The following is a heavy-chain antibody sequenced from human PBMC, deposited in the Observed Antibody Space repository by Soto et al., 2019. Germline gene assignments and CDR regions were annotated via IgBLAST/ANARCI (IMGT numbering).Heavy chain of an antibody. D-gene: IGHD1-26*01. J-gene: IGHJ2*01. Sequence: EVQLVESGGGLVQPGGSLRLSCAASGFTFSSYWMHWVRQAPGKGLVWVSRINSDGSSTSYADSVKGRFTISRDNAKNTLYLQMNSRRAEDTAVYYCARGGSLNWHFDLWGRGTLVTVSS. V-gene: IGHV3-74*01. CDR3: ARGGSLNWHFDL. CDR2: INSDGSST. CDR1: GFTFSSYW.